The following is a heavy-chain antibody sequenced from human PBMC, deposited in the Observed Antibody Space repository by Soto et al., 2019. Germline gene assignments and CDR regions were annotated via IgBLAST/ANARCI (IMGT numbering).Heavy chain of an antibody. CDR3: AREVTTGDFDY. Sequence: PSETLSLTCAVYGGSFSGYYWSWIRQPPGKGLEWIGEINHSGSTNYNPSLKSRVTISVDKSKNQFSLKLSSVTAADTAVYYCAREVTTGDFDYWGQGTLVTVAS. J-gene: IGHJ4*02. D-gene: IGHD4-17*01. V-gene: IGHV4-34*01. CDR1: GGSFSGYY. CDR2: INHSGST.